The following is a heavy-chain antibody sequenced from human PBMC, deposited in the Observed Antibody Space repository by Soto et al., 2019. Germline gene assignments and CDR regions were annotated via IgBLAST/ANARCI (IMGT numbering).Heavy chain of an antibody. Sequence: ASVKVSCKASGYTFTSYGISWVRQAPGQGLEWMGWISAYNGNTNYAQKLQGRVTMTTDTSTSTAYMELRSLRSDDTAVYYCARGGCGGDCYSPNYYYGMDVWGQGTTVTVSS. J-gene: IGHJ6*02. CDR1: GYTFTSYG. V-gene: IGHV1-18*01. CDR2: ISAYNGNT. CDR3: ARGGCGGDCYSPNYYYGMDV. D-gene: IGHD2-21*02.